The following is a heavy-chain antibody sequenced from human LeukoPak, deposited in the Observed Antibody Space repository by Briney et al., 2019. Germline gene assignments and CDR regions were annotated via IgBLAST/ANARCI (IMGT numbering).Heavy chain of an antibody. CDR2: ISSSSSYT. J-gene: IGHJ3*02. CDR3: ARAVAYCGGDCYPDDAFDI. V-gene: IGHV3-11*06. D-gene: IGHD2-21*02. Sequence: TGGSLRLSCAASGFTFSDYYMSWLRQAPGKGLEWVSYISSSSSYTNYADSVKGRFTISRDNAKNSLYLQMNSLRAEDTAVYYCARAVAYCGGDCYPDDAFDIWGQGTMVTVSS. CDR1: GFTFSDYY.